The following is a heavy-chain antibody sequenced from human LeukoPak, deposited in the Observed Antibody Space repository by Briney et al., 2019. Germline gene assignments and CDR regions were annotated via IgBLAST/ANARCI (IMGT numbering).Heavy chain of an antibody. Sequence: SETLSLTCAVSGYSISSGYYWGWIRQPPGKGLEWIGSIYHSGSTYYTPSLKSRVTISVDTSKNQFSLKLSSVTAADTAVYYCARANLHYYDSSGYYQPRPYFDYWGQGTLVTVSS. V-gene: IGHV4-38-2*01. D-gene: IGHD3-22*01. CDR1: GYSISSGYY. CDR2: IYHSGST. CDR3: ARANLHYYDSSGYYQPRPYFDY. J-gene: IGHJ4*02.